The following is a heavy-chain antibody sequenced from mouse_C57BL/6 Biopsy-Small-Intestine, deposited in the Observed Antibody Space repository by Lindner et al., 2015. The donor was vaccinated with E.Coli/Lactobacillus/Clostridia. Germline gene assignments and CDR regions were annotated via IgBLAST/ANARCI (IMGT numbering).Heavy chain of an antibody. CDR3: ARSRGRDEDY. J-gene: IGHJ2*01. CDR1: GYAFTNYL. D-gene: IGHD3-3*01. V-gene: IGHV1-54*02. CDR2: INPGSGGT. Sequence: VQLQESGAELVRPGTSVKVSCKASGYAFTNYLIEWVKQRPGQGLEWIGVINPGSGGTNYNEKFKGKATFTADTSSNTAYMQLSSLTSEDSAVYFCARSRGRDEDYWGQGTTLTVSS.